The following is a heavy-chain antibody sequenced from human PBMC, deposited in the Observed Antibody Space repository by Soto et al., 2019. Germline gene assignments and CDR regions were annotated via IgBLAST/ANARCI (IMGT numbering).Heavy chain of an antibody. CDR3: ASVMNSSSYDNCLDS. Sequence: SVKVSCKASGGTFSSYTISWVRQAPGQGLEWMGWIIPILGRANYAQKFQGWVTITTDTSTSTAYMELSRLRSEDTAVYYCASVMNSSSYDNCLDSWGQGTLVTVSS. J-gene: IGHJ5*01. CDR1: GGTFSSYT. D-gene: IGHD6-6*01. V-gene: IGHV1-69*02. CDR2: IIPILGRA.